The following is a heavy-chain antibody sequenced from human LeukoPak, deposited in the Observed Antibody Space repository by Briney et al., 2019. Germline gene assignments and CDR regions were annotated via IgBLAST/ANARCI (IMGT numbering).Heavy chain of an antibody. Sequence: SETLSLTCTVSGDSISSYYWSWIRQPPGKGLEWIGYIYYSGSTNYNPSLKSRVTISVDTSKNQFSLKLSSVTAADTAVYYCARLPLEGDWFDPWGQGTLVTVSS. D-gene: IGHD3-16*01. CDR1: GDSISSYY. V-gene: IGHV4-59*01. J-gene: IGHJ5*02. CDR2: IYYSGST. CDR3: ARLPLEGDWFDP.